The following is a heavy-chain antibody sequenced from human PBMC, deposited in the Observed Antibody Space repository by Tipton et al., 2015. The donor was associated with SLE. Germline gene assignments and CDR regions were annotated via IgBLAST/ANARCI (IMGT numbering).Heavy chain of an antibody. D-gene: IGHD6-6*01. CDR3: AKPDSHSSSSSWFDP. CDR1: GFTFSTYA. J-gene: IGHJ5*02. V-gene: IGHV3-23*01. Sequence: SLRLSCAASGFTFSTYAMSWVRQAPGKGLEWVSAISGSGGSIYYADSVKGRFTISRDNSKNTLYLQMNSLRAEDTAVYYCAKPDSHSSSSSWFDPWGQGTLVTVSS. CDR2: ISGSGGSI.